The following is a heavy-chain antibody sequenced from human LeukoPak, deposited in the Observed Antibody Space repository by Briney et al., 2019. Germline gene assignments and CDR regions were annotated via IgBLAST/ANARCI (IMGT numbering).Heavy chain of an antibody. J-gene: IGHJ1*01. D-gene: IGHD6-19*01. CDR3: ASTTIAVAGTSAYFQH. CDR1: GGSISSYY. Sequence: PSETLSLTCTVSGGSISSYYWSWIRQPPGKGLEWLGYIYYSGSTNYNPSLKSRVTISVDTSKNQFSLKLSSVTAADTAVYYCASTTIAVAGTSAYFQHWGQGTQVTVSS. CDR2: IYYSGST. V-gene: IGHV4-59*08.